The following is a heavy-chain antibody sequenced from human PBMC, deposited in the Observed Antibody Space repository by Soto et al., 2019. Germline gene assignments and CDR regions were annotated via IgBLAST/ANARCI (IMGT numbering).Heavy chain of an antibody. CDR2: IYPGDSDT. CDR3: AVCENGNLCSSGYDAFDI. Sequence: GESLKISCKGSGYSFTSYWIGWVRQMPGKGLEWMGIIYPGDSDTRYSPSFQGQVTISADKSISTAYLQWSSLKASDTAMYYCAVCENGNLCSSGYDAFDIWGQGTMVTVSS. CDR1: GYSFTSYW. J-gene: IGHJ3*02. V-gene: IGHV5-51*01. D-gene: IGHD6-19*01.